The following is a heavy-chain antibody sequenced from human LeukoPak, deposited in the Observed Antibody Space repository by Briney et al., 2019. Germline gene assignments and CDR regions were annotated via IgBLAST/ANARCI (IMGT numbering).Heavy chain of an antibody. J-gene: IGHJ4*02. CDR3: AKDPDYGDYGYDYYFDY. CDR2: ISGSGGST. Sequence: GGSLRLSCAASGFTFSSYAMSWVRQAPGKGLEWVSAISGSGGSTYYADSVKGRFTISRDNSKNTLYLQMNSLRAEDTAVYYCAKDPDYGDYGYDYYFDYWGQGTLVTASS. CDR1: GFTFSSYA. V-gene: IGHV3-23*01. D-gene: IGHD4-17*01.